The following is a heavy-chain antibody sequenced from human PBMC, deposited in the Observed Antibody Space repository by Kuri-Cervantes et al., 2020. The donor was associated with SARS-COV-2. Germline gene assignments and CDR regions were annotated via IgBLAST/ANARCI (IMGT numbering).Heavy chain of an antibody. CDR1: GFTFSSYA. D-gene: IGHD3-3*01. V-gene: IGHV3-21*01. Sequence: GESLKISCAASGFTFSSYAMNWVRQAPGKGLEWVSSISSSSSYIYYADSVKGLFTISRDNAKNSLYLQMNSLRAEDTAVYYCARGYYDFWSGYGGYAFDIWGQGTMVTVSS. CDR2: ISSSSSYI. J-gene: IGHJ3*02. CDR3: ARGYYDFWSGYGGYAFDI.